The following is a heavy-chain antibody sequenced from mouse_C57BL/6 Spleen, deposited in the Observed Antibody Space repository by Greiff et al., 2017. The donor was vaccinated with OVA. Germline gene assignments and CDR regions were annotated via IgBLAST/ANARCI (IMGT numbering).Heavy chain of an antibody. CDR3: AREGDYGSSQAWFAY. Sequence: EVNVVESGGGLVKPGGSLKLSCAASGFTFSSYAMSWVRQTPEKRLEWVATISDGGSYTYYPDNVKGRFTISRDNAKNNLYLQMSHLKSEDTAMYYCAREGDYGSSQAWFAYWGQGTLVTVSA. CDR2: ISDGGSYT. CDR1: GFTFSSYA. V-gene: IGHV5-4*01. D-gene: IGHD1-1*01. J-gene: IGHJ3*01.